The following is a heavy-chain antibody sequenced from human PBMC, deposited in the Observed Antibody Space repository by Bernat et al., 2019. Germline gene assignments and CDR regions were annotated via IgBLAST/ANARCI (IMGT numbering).Heavy chain of an antibody. V-gene: IGHV4-34*01. CDR2: INHSGST. CDR1: GGSFSGYY. CDR3: ARGRGFQQQLPGWFDP. J-gene: IGHJ5*02. D-gene: IGHD6-13*01. Sequence: QVQLQQWGAGLLKPSETLSLTCAVYGGSFSGYYWSWIRQPPGKGLEWIGEINHSGSTNYNPSLKSRVTISVDTSKNQFALKLSSVDAADTAVYYCARGRGFQQQLPGWFDPWGQGTLVTVSS.